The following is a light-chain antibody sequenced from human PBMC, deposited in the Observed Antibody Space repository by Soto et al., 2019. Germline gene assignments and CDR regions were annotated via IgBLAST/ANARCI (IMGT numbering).Light chain of an antibody. CDR2: GAS. Sequence: EIVMPQSPATLSVSPGERATLSCRASQSVSSSLAWYQQKPGQAPRLLIYGASNRATGIPARFSGSGSGTDFTLTINSLETEDFAVYYCQQRNDWPRTFGQGTKVDIK. V-gene: IGKV3D-15*01. CDR3: QQRNDWPRT. J-gene: IGKJ1*01. CDR1: QSVSSS.